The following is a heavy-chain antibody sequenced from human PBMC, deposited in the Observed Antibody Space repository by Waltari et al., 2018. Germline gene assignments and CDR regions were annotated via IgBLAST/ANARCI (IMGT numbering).Heavy chain of an antibody. V-gene: IGHV4-34*01. D-gene: IGHD6-6*01. J-gene: IGHJ3*02. CDR2: INHSGST. CDR1: GGSFSGYY. Sequence: QVQLQQWGAGLLKPSETLSLTCAVYGGSFSGYYWSWIRQPPGKGLEWIGEINHSGSTNYNPSLKSRVTISVDTSKNQFSLKLSSVTAADTAVYYCARAHSSSSGGDAFDIWGQGTMVTVSS. CDR3: ARAHSSSSGGDAFDI.